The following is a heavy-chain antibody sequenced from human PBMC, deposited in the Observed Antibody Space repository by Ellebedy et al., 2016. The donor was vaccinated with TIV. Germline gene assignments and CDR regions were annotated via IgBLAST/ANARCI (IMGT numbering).Heavy chain of an antibody. CDR1: GFTFKNYP. D-gene: IGHD3-16*01. CDR2: ITDSGDGP. V-gene: IGHV3-23*01. Sequence: PGGSLRLSCAASGFTFKNYPMSWVRQAPGKGLEWVSAITDSGDGPSYTGSVKGRFTISRDNSQNTLYLQMNSLRAEDTAVYYCAKETVTFGITVFADRWGQGTLVTVSS. J-gene: IGHJ5*02. CDR3: AKETVTFGITVFADR.